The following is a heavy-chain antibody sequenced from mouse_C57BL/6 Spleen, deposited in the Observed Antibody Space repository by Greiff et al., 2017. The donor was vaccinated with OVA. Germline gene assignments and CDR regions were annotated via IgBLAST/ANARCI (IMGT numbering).Heavy chain of an antibody. CDR3: AKYPLYQGISYCIVNS. CDR2: IRNKANGYTT. CDR1: GFSFTDYY. Sequence: EVKLMESGGGLVQPGGSLSLSCAASGFSFTDYYMSWVRQPPGKALEWLGFIRNKANGYTTEYSASVKGRFTISRVNSQSILNLQMNALRADDSATFYGAKYPLYQGISYCIVNSWGSGTTGGVAS. V-gene: IGHV7-3*01. J-gene: IGHJ1*03. D-gene: IGHD1-1*01.